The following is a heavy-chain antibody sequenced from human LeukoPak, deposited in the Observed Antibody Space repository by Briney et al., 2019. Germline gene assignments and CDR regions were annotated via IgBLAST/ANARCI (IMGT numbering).Heavy chain of an antibody. Sequence: QPGGSLGLSCAASGFTFSSYEMNWVRQAPGKGLEWVSYISSSGSTIYYADSVKGRFTISRDNAKNSLYLQMNSLRAEDTAVYYCARDLGYYDSSGYYYGSSYYYYYYGMDVWGQGTTVTVSS. J-gene: IGHJ6*02. CDR3: ARDLGYYDSSGYYYGSSYYYYYYGMDV. CDR2: ISSSGSTI. D-gene: IGHD3-22*01. CDR1: GFTFSSYE. V-gene: IGHV3-48*03.